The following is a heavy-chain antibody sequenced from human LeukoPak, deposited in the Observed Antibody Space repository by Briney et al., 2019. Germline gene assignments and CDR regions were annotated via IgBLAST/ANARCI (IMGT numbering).Heavy chain of an antibody. CDR1: GFTFSSYA. J-gene: IGHJ3*02. V-gene: IGHV3-64*01. Sequence: PGGSLRLSCAASGFTFSSYAMHWVRQAPGKRLEYVSAISSDGGSTYYANSVKGRFTISRDNSKNTLYLQMGSLRAEDMAVYYCARELTGDFPIWGQGTMVTVSS. CDR2: ISSDGGST. D-gene: IGHD7-27*01. CDR3: ARELTGDFPI.